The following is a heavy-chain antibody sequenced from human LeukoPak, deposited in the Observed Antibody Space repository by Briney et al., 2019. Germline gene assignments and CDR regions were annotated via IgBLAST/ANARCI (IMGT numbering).Heavy chain of an antibody. CDR2: ISTSTGDT. D-gene: IGHD5-18*01. V-gene: IGHV1-18*01. CDR3: ARVPGGTAMVDY. J-gene: IGHJ4*02. Sequence: ASVKVSCTTSGYSFILYGISWVRQAPGQGPEWMGWISTSTGDTKYTQKFQGRVTLTTDTSTSTAYMELSRLRSDDTAVYYCARVPGGTAMVDYWGQGTLVTVSS. CDR1: GYSFILYG.